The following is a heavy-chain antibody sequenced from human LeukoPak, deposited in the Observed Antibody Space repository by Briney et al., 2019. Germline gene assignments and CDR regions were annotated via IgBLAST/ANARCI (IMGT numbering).Heavy chain of an antibody. CDR1: GGSISSYY. V-gene: IGHV4-59*01. J-gene: IGHJ4*02. CDR2: IYYSGST. Sequence: SETLSLTCTVSGGSISSYYWSWIRQPPGKGLEWIGYIYYSGSTNYNPSLKGRVTISVDASKTHLSLHLRSVTAADTAVYYCARGGSFGPNFDYWGQGSLVTVSS. D-gene: IGHD5-18*01. CDR3: ARGGSFGPNFDY.